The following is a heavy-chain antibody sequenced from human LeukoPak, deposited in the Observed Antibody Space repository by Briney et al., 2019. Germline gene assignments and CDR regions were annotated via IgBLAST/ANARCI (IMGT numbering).Heavy chain of an antibody. CDR1: GVSFSGYY. Sequence: PSETLSLTCAVYGVSFSGYYWSWIRQPPGKGLEWIGEVVHGGSTDYNPSLKSRVTISVDKSKNQFSLRLSSVTAADTAVYYCARSREYTGYDLYYWGQGTLVTVSS. V-gene: IGHV4-34*12. J-gene: IGHJ4*02. CDR3: ARSREYTGYDLYY. CDR2: VVHGGST. D-gene: IGHD5-12*01.